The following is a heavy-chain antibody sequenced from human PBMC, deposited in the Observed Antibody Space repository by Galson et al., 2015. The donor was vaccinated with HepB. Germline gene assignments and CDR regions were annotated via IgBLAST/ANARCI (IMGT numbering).Heavy chain of an antibody. Sequence: SVKVSCKVSGYTLTELSVHWVRQAPGKGLEWMGGFDPEDGETIYAQKFQGRVTLTEDTSTDTAYMELSSLRSEDTAVYYCATPGHLGYCRGGGCYYNPWGQGTLVTVSS. V-gene: IGHV1-24*01. J-gene: IGHJ5*02. CDR3: ATPGHLGYCRGGGCYYNP. D-gene: IGHD2-15*01. CDR1: GYTLTELS. CDR2: FDPEDGET.